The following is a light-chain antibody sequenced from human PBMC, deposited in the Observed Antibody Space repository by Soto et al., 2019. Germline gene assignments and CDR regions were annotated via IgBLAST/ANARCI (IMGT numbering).Light chain of an antibody. J-gene: IGLJ1*01. Sequence: QSVLSQPPSVSAAPGQKVTISCSGSSSNIVVNSVSWYQQLPGTAPKLIIYDDNNRPSGIPDRFSGSKSGTSATLGITGFKTGDEADYCCGSCDSSTSAYVFGTGTKVTVL. V-gene: IGLV1-51*01. CDR3: GSCDSSTSAYV. CDR1: SSNIVVNS. CDR2: DDN.